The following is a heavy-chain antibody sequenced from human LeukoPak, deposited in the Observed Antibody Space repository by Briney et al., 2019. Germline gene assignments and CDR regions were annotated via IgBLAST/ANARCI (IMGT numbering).Heavy chain of an antibody. D-gene: IGHD6-19*01. CDR1: WFSLRTNGIR. CDR2: LGLGGDK. CDR3: ARISLGSDTSPSSGWPYYFDY. V-gene: IGHV2-70*04. Sequence: SGPSLGEPTKAPTLTCTFSWFSLRTNGIRFNWVRQPPGKALEGLGPLGLGGDKFYSTSLKTRLTISKDTSKNQVVLAMTNMDPVDTATYYCARISLGSDTSPSSGWPYYFDYWGQGTLVTVSS. J-gene: IGHJ4*02.